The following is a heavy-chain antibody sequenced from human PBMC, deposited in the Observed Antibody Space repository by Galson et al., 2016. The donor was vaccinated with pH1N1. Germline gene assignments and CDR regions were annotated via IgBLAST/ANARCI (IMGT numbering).Heavy chain of an antibody. CDR1: GFTFSSCG. CDR3: ARDESGYGDSFPDVFDI. V-gene: IGHV3-30*12. J-gene: IGHJ3*02. D-gene: IGHD4-17*01. Sequence: SLRLSCAASGFTFSSCGIYWVRQAPGKGLEWVGNILYNGNDKYYADSVKGRFTISRDSSMTTVHLQMISVTVEDTAVYFGARDESGYGDSFPDVFDIWGQGTMVTVSS. CDR2: ILYNGNDK.